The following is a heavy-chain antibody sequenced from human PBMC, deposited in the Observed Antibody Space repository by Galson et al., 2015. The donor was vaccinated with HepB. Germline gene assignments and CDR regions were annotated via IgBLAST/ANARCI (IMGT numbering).Heavy chain of an antibody. CDR2: IIPIFGTA. CDR3: ARQRVSRGPIPYYYYMDV. Sequence: SVKVSCKASGGTFSSYAISWVRQAPGQGLEWMGGIIPIFGTANYAQKFQGRVTITAVESTSTAYMELSSLRSEDTAVYYCARQRVSRGPIPYYYYMDVWGKGTTVTVSS. D-gene: IGHD3-10*01. CDR1: GGTFSSYA. J-gene: IGHJ6*03. V-gene: IGHV1-69*13.